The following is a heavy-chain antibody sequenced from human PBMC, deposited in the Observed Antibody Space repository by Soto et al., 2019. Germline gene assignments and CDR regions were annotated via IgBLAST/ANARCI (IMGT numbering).Heavy chain of an antibody. CDR1: GFPFDRYW. J-gene: IGHJ4*01. Sequence: GEFLHRSGIGFGFPFDRYWMGWVRQKTGKGLEWMGIIYPGDFDTRYSPPFQGHVTMSVDKSINTAYLQWSSLETSDTAMYFCARLLGYSYGHQELFDDWCHGT. V-gene: IGHV5-51*01. CDR2: IYPGDFDT. D-gene: IGHD5-18*01. CDR3: ARLLGYSYGHQELFDD.